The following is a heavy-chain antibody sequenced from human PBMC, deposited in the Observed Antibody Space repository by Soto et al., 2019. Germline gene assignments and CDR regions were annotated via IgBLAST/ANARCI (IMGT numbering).Heavy chain of an antibody. J-gene: IGHJ3*02. V-gene: IGHV3-23*01. CDR3: ARRAFGSSRSFDI. CDR2: ISDSGGLT. D-gene: IGHD6-6*01. Sequence: VQLLESGGDLVHPGGSLRLSCAASGFAFSSHPMSWVRQAPARGLEWVSGISDSGGLTYNADSVKGRFTISRDNSKNTLYLQMNSLRAEDTALYYCARRAFGSSRSFDIWGQGTMVTVSS. CDR1: GFAFSSHP.